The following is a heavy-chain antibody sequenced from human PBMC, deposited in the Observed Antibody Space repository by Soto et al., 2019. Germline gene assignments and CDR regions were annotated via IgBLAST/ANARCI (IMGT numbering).Heavy chain of an antibody. CDR2: MNPNSGNT. D-gene: IGHD6-13*01. J-gene: IGHJ4*02. CDR1: GYTFTSYD. V-gene: IGHV1-8*01. Sequence: RASVKVSCKASGYTFTSYDINWVRQATGQGLEWMGWMNPNSGNTAYAQKFQGRVTMNRNTSISTAYMELSSLRSEDTAAYYCARGTGTEAAYGNWRQGTLFPVSS. CDR3: ARGTGTEAAYGN.